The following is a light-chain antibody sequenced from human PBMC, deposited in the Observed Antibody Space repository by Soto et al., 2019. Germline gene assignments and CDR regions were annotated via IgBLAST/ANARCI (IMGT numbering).Light chain of an antibody. CDR2: NVS. J-gene: IGLJ1*01. CDR3: SSYKLSSTDV. CDR1: SSDVGGYNY. Sequence: QSVLTQPASVSGSPGQSITISCTGTSSDVGGYNYVSWYQQHPGKAPKLMIYNVSKRPSGVSNRFSGSKSGNTASLTISGLQDEDESYYYCSSYKLSSTDVFGTGTKLTVL. V-gene: IGLV2-14*01.